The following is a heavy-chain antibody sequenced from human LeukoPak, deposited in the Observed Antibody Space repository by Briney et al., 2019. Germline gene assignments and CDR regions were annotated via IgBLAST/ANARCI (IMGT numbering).Heavy chain of an antibody. J-gene: IGHJ4*02. CDR3: ASTYSSSSGASFDY. Sequence: SVKVSCKASGGTFSSYIFSWVRQAPGQGLEWMGRIIPILGIANYAQKFQGRVTITADKSTSTAYMELSSLRSEDTGVYYCASTYSSSSGASFDYWGQGTQVTVSS. D-gene: IGHD6-6*01. CDR2: IIPILGIA. V-gene: IGHV1-69*02. CDR1: GGTFSSYI.